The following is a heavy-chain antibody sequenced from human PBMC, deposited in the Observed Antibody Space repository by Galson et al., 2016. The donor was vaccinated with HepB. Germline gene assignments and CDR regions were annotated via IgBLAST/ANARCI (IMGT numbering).Heavy chain of an antibody. CDR1: GFAFSTYA. Sequence: SLRLSCAASGFAFSTYAMHWVRQAPGKGLEWVALISWHGEKMHYPEFLKGRFTISRDNSKNTLYLQMNSLRPEDTAIYYCARGYTTFEYWGLGTLVTVSS. CDR3: ARGYTTFEY. D-gene: IGHD3-16*02. J-gene: IGHJ4*02. CDR2: ISWHGEKM. V-gene: IGHV3-30*04.